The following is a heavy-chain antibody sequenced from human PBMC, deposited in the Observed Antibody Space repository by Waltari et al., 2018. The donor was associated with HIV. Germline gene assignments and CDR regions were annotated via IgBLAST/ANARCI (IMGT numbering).Heavy chain of an antibody. Sequence: QVQLVQSGAEVKKPGASVKVSCQASGYTFTDYYIYWVRQAPGQGLEWMGRINLNSGVTNYAQKFQGRVIMTRDTSISTAYMELSRLRSDDTAVYYCARVVNYGDNSVYYGMDVWGQGTTVTVSS. J-gene: IGHJ6*02. D-gene: IGHD4-17*01. CDR2: INLNSGVT. V-gene: IGHV1-2*06. CDR1: GYTFTDYY. CDR3: ARVVNYGDNSVYYGMDV.